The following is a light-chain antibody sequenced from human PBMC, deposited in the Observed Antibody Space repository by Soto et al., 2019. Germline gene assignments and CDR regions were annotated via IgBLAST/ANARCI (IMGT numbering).Light chain of an antibody. V-gene: IGLV2-23*01. CDR1: SSDVGSYNL. CDR2: EGS. J-gene: IGLJ2*01. CDR3: FSYADSSTLV. Sequence: QSVLTQPASVSGSPGQSITISCTGTSSDVGSYNLVSWYQQHPGKAPKLMIYEGSKRPSGVSNRFSVSKSGNTASLTISGLQAEDEADYYCFSYADSSTLVFGGGTKLTVL.